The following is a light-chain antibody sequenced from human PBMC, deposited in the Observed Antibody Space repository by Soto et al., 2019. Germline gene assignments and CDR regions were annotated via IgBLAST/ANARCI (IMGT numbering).Light chain of an antibody. CDR1: QSVSSN. Sequence: EIVMTQSPATLSVSPGERATLSCRASQSVSSNLAWYQQKPGQAPRLLIYGESTRATGIPARFSGSGSGTAVTLTIISLLSGDFAVYYCQQYNNWPFTFGPGTKVDIK. CDR3: QQYNNWPFT. CDR2: GES. V-gene: IGKV3-15*01. J-gene: IGKJ3*01.